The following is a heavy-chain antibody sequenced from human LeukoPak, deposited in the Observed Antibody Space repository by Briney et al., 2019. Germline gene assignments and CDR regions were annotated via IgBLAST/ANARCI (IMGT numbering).Heavy chain of an antibody. CDR3: ARAIAAARGVDY. V-gene: IGHV1-69*04. D-gene: IGHD6-13*01. J-gene: IGHJ4*02. CDR2: IIPILGIA. Sequence: SVKVSCKASGGTFSSYAISWVRQAPGQGLEWMGRIIPILGIANYAQKFQGRVTITADESTSTAYMELRSLRSDDTAVYYCARAIAAARGVDYWGQGTLVTVSS. CDR1: GGTFSSYA.